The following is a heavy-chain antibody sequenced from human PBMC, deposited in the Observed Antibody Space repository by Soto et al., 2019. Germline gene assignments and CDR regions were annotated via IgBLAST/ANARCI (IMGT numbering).Heavy chain of an antibody. CDR1: GGSFSANY. V-gene: IGHV4-34*01. CDR2: ITHSGST. J-gene: IGHJ5*02. CDR3: ARGGRQQLIRSKFNWCEH. Sequence: AETLSLTCAVYGGSFSANYWNWIRQHPGKGLEWIAEITHSGSTDYNPSLKSRVTTSVDRSKNQFSLKLSSVTAADTAVYYCARGGRQQLIRSKFNWCEHWGKGNMVTVSA. D-gene: IGHD6-13*01.